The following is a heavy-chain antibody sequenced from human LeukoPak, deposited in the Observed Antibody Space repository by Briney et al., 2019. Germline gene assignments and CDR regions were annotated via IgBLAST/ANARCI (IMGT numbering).Heavy chain of an antibody. D-gene: IGHD6-13*01. V-gene: IGHV4-34*01. J-gene: IGHJ4*02. CDR1: GGSFSGYY. CDR2: INHSGST. CDR3: ARDSCSWYGFDY. Sequence: PSETLSLTCAVYGGSFSGYYWSWIRQPPGKGLEWIGEINHSGSTNYNPSLKSRVTISVDTSKNQFSLKLSSVTAADTAVYYCARDSCSWYGFDYWGQGTLVTVSS.